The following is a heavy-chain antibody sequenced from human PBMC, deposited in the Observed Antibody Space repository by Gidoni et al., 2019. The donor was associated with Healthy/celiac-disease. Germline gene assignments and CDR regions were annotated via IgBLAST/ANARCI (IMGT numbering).Heavy chain of an antibody. CDR2: IKSKTDGGTT. Sequence: EVQLVESGGGLVKPGGSLRLSCAASGFTFSNAWMSWVRQAPGKGLEWVGRIKSKTDGGTTDYAAPVKGRFTISRDDSKNTLYLQMNSLKTEDTAVYYCTTGKSRLWYMIPRAEYFQHWGQGTLVTVSS. CDR1: GFTFSNAW. CDR3: TTGKSRLWYMIPRAEYFQH. V-gene: IGHV3-15*01. D-gene: IGHD3-22*01. J-gene: IGHJ1*01.